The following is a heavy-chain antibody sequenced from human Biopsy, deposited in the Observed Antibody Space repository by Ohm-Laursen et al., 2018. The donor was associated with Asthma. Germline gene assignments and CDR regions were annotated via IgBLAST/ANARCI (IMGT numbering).Heavy chain of an antibody. CDR3: ARGDSSGWSQYYFDY. J-gene: IGHJ4*02. CDR2: ISYDGSSI. Sequence: RSLRLSCAASRFTYEMHWVRQAPGKGLEWVAVISYDGSSIYYADSVKGRFTISRDNSKNTLSLQMNSLTAEDTAVYYCARGDSSGWSQYYFDYWGQGTLVTVSS. D-gene: IGHD6-19*01. CDR1: RFTYE. V-gene: IGHV3-30-3*01.